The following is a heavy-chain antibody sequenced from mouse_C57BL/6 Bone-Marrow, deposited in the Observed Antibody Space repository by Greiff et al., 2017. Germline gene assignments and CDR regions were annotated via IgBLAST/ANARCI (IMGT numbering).Heavy chain of an antibody. CDR2: ISSGGSYT. V-gene: IGHV5-6*01. CDR3: ARRGDGSDWYFDV. CDR1: GFTFSSYG. Sequence: EVHLVESGGDLVKPGGSLKLSCAASGFTFSSYGMSWVRQTPDKRLEWVATISSGGSYTYYPDSVKGRFTISRDNAKNTLYLQMSSLKSEDTAMYDCARRGDGSDWYFDVWGTGTTVTVSS. J-gene: IGHJ1*03.